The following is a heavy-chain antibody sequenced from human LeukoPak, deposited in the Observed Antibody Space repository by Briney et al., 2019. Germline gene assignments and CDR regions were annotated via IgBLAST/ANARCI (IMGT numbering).Heavy chain of an antibody. CDR2: ISSSSSYI. Sequence: GGSLRLSCAASGFTFSSYSMNWVRQAPGKGLEWVSSISSSSSYIYYADSVKGRFTISRDNAKNSLYLQMNSLRSEDMAVYYCATPGVSTSANYYMSVWGKGTTVTISS. CDR3: ATPGVSTSANYYMSV. D-gene: IGHD5/OR15-5a*01. CDR1: GFTFSSYS. V-gene: IGHV3-21*04. J-gene: IGHJ6*03.